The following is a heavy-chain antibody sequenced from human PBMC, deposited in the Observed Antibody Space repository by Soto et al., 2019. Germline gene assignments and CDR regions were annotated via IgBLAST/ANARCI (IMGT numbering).Heavy chain of an antibody. D-gene: IGHD3-9*01. Sequence: GASVKVSCKASGYTFTSYAMHWVRQAPGQRLEWMGWINAGNGNTKYSQKFQGRVTITRDTSASTAYMELSSLRSEDTAVYYCAREYFGSGAIDYWGQGTLVTVSS. CDR3: AREYFGSGAIDY. CDR2: INAGNGNT. J-gene: IGHJ4*02. CDR1: GYTFTSYA. V-gene: IGHV1-3*01.